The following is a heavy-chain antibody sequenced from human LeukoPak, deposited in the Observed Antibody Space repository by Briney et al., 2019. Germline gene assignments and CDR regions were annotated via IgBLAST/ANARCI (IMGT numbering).Heavy chain of an antibody. CDR1: GYTFTSYA. V-gene: IGHV1-3*01. D-gene: IGHD3-3*01. CDR3: ARDYDFWSGYLNWFDP. Sequence: ASVKVSCKASGYTFTSYAMHWVRQAPGQRLEWMGWINAGNGITKYPQKFQGRVTITRDTSASTAYMELSSLRSEDTAVYYCARDYDFWSGYLNWFDPWGQGTLVTVSS. CDR2: INAGNGIT. J-gene: IGHJ5*02.